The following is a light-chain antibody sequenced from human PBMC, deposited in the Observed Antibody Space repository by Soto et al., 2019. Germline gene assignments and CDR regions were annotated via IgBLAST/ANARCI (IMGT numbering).Light chain of an antibody. Sequence: QAVVTQSPSVSASLGASVKLTCTLSSGHSTYAIAWHQQQPEKGPRFLMKINSDGSHSKGDGFFDRFSGSSSGAERHLTISGLQSEDEADYYCQSLGTGIQVFGGGTKLTVL. V-gene: IGLV4-69*01. CDR2: INSDGSH. CDR3: QSLGTGIQV. CDR1: SGHSTYA. J-gene: IGLJ3*02.